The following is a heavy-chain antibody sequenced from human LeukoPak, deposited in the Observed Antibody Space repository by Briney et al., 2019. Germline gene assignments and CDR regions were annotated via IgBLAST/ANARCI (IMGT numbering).Heavy chain of an antibody. CDR2: ISGGGGST. V-gene: IGHV3-23*01. J-gene: IGHJ6*02. CDR1: GFTFISYA. D-gene: IGHD3-10*01. CDR3: AKDRGRRWLGELLSHSANYGMDV. Sequence: GGSLRLSCAASGFTFISYAMNWVRQAPGRGLEWVSAISGGGGSTYYADSVKGRFTISRDNSKNTLSLQMNSLRAEDTAVYYCAKDRGRRWLGELLSHSANYGMDVWGQGTTVTVSS.